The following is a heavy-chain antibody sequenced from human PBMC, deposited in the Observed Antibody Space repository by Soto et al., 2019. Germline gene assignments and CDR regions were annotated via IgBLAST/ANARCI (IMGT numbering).Heavy chain of an antibody. CDR3: ARDSPQTSYALNWFDP. D-gene: IGHD2-2*01. CDR1: GFTFSDYY. Sequence: QVPLVESGGGLDKPGGSLRLSFAASGFTFSDYYMSWIRQAPGKGLEWVSYISSSGSAIYYADSVKGRFTISRDNAKNSLYLQMNSLRAEDTAVYYCARDSPQTSYALNWFDPWGQGTLVTVSS. CDR2: ISSSGSAI. J-gene: IGHJ5*02. V-gene: IGHV3-11*01.